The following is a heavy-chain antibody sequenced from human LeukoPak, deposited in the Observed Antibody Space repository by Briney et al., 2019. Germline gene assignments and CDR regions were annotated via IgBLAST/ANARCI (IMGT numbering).Heavy chain of an antibody. CDR2: ISGSGGSI. Sequence: PGGSLRLSCTVSGFTFSDHYMEWVRQAPGKGLEWVSTISGSGGSIYYADSVKGRFTISRDNSKNTLYLQMNSLRAEDTAVYYCAKPPSLFTSSYEYFQHWGQGTLVTVSS. D-gene: IGHD2-2*01. V-gene: IGHV3-23*01. J-gene: IGHJ1*01. CDR3: AKPPSLFTSSYEYFQH. CDR1: GFTFSDHY.